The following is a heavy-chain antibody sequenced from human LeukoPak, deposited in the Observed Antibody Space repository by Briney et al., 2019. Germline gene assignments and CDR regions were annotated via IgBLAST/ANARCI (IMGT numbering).Heavy chain of an antibody. CDR1: GYTFTSYY. D-gene: IGHD5-24*01. CDR3: AREMATPRFDY. V-gene: IGHV1-46*01. Sequence: ASVKVSCKASGYTFTSYYMHWVRQAPGQGLEWMGIINPSGGSTSYAQKFQGRVTMTRDMSTSTVYMELSSLRSEDTAVYYCAREMATPRFDYWGQGTLVTVSS. CDR2: INPSGGST. J-gene: IGHJ4*02.